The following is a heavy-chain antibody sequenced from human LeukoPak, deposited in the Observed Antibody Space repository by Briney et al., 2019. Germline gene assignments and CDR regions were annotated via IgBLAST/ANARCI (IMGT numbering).Heavy chain of an antibody. J-gene: IGHJ5*02. Sequence: ASVKVSCKASGYTFTGYYIHWVRQAPGQGLEWMGWINPNSGGTNYAQKFQGRVTMTRDTSISTAYMELSRLRSDDTAVYYCARDHGSGSYGIIDPWGQGTLVTVSS. V-gene: IGHV1-2*02. CDR3: ARDHGSGSYGIIDP. CDR1: GYTFTGYY. CDR2: INPNSGGT. D-gene: IGHD3-10*01.